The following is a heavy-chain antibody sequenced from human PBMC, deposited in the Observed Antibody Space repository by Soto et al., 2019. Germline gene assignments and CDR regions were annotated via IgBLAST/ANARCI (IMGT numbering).Heavy chain of an antibody. V-gene: IGHV1-46*01. J-gene: IGHJ4*02. CDR2: INPSGGST. D-gene: IGHD6-19*01. Sequence: ASVKVSCKASGYTFTSYYMHWVRQAPGQGLEWMGIINPSGGSTSYAQKFQGRVTMTTDTSTSTAYMELRSLRSDDTAVYYCARVSIAVAGIVPPFFDYWGQGTLVTVPS. CDR3: ARVSIAVAGIVPPFFDY. CDR1: GYTFTSYY.